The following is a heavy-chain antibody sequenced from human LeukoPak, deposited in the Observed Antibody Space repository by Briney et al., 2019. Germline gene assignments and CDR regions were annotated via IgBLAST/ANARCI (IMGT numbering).Heavy chain of an antibody. Sequence: PGGSLRLSFAASGFTFDDYAMHWVRQAPGKGLEWVSGISWNSGSIGYADSVKGRFTISRDNAKNSLYLQMNSLRAEDTALYYCAKSAVVRGVIPFAFDIWGQGTMVTVSS. V-gene: IGHV3-9*01. CDR2: ISWNSGSI. CDR1: GFTFDDYA. CDR3: AKSAVVRGVIPFAFDI. D-gene: IGHD3-10*01. J-gene: IGHJ3*02.